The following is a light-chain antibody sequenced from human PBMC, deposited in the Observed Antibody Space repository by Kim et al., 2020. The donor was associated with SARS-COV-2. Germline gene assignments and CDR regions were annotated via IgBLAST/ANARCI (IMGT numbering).Light chain of an antibody. CDR1: SLISYY. J-gene: IGLJ2*01. CDR3: NSRDSNDNVV. CDR2: GKN. V-gene: IGLV3-19*01. Sequence: VALGQTVRSTCQGASLISYYATWYQKKPGQAPILVIYGKNNRPSGIPDRFSGSSSGNTASLTITGTQAGDEADYYCNSRDSNDNVVFGGGTKLTVL.